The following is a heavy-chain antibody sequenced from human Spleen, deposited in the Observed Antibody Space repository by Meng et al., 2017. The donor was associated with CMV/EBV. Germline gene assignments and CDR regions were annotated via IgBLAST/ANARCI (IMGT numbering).Heavy chain of an antibody. CDR1: GYPFTSSD. V-gene: IGHV1-8*03. D-gene: IGHD2-15*01. CDR2: MNSKSGNT. CDR3: ARGPVVVGGWFDP. J-gene: IGHJ5*02. Sequence: KASGYPFTSSDINWERQATGQGLEWMGWMNSKSGNTGYAQKFQGRVTITRNTSISTAYMELSSLRSEDTAVYYCARGPVVVGGWFDPWGQGTLVTVSS.